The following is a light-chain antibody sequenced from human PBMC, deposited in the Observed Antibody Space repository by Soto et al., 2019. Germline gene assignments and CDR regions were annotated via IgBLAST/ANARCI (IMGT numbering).Light chain of an antibody. Sequence: QSALTQPASVSGSPGQSITISCTGTSSDVGSYNYVSWYQHHPGKAPKLMTYDVSNRPSGVSNRFSGSKSGNTASLTISGLQAEDEADYYCSSYTSSSTLVFGTGTKLTVL. J-gene: IGLJ1*01. CDR1: SSDVGSYNY. V-gene: IGLV2-14*03. CDR3: SSYTSSSTLV. CDR2: DVS.